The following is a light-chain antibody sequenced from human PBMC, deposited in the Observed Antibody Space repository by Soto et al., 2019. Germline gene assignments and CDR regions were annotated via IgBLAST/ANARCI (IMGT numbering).Light chain of an antibody. CDR2: DAS. Sequence: DIQMTQSPSSLSASVGDRVTITCRARQDISNYLNWYQQRPGKAPKLLIYDASNLERGVPSRFSGPRSGNHFTFAITSLQPEDVATYYCKQSDSLPITFGQGTRLEI. V-gene: IGKV1-33*01. CDR3: KQSDSLPIT. J-gene: IGKJ5*01. CDR1: QDISNY.